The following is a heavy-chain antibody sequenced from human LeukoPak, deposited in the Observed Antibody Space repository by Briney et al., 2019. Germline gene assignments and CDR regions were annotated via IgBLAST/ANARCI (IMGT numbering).Heavy chain of an antibody. CDR1: GGSISGYY. V-gene: IGHV4-59*01. J-gene: IGHJ4*02. CDR3: ARGVYNWSRSWGYYFDY. D-gene: IGHD1-20*01. CDR2: IYYSGST. Sequence: SETLSLTCTVSGGSISGYYWSWIRQPPGKGLEWIGYIYYSGSTNYNPSLKSRVTISVDTSKNQFSLKLSSVTAADTAVYYCARGVYNWSRSWGYYFDYWGQGTLVTVSS.